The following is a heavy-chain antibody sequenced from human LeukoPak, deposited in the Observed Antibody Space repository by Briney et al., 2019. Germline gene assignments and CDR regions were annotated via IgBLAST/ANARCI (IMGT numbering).Heavy chain of an antibody. D-gene: IGHD5-12*01. Sequence: ASVKVSCKASGYTFSGYYMHWVRQAPGQELEWMGWINPNSGGTKYAQKFQGRVTITRDTSIDTAYMQLSRLRSDDTAVYYCAKDRYGDYEAPFHYYMDAWGRGTTVTVSS. J-gene: IGHJ6*03. CDR3: AKDRYGDYEAPFHYYMDA. V-gene: IGHV1-2*02. CDR1: GYTFSGYY. CDR2: INPNSGGT.